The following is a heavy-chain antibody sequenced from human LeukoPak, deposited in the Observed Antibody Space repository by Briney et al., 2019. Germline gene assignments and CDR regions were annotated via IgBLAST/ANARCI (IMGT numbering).Heavy chain of an antibody. CDR2: IYYSRST. CDR1: GGSISSSSYY. Sequence: SETLSLTCTVSGGSISSSSYYWVWIRQPPGKGLEWIVSIYYSRSTYYNPSLKRRVTISVDTYKNQFSLKLSSVTAADTAVYYCARQKKIIISFGGVIVIWFDPWGQGTLVTVSS. D-gene: IGHD3-16*02. CDR3: ARQKKIIISFGGVIVIWFDP. V-gene: IGHV4-39*01. J-gene: IGHJ5*02.